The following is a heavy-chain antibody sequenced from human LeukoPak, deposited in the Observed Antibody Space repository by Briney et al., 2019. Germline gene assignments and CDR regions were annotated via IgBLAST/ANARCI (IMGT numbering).Heavy chain of an antibody. CDR1: GFTFSTYA. Sequence: GGSLRLSCAASGFTFSTYAMSWVRQAPGKGREWVSTISGSTSGTYYAASVKGRFTISRDKSKNTLYLQMNSLRAEDTAIYYCAKDAGSSPYYIDYWGQGTLVTVSS. CDR3: AKDAGSSPYYIDY. J-gene: IGHJ4*02. V-gene: IGHV3-23*01. D-gene: IGHD3-10*01. CDR2: ISGSTSGT.